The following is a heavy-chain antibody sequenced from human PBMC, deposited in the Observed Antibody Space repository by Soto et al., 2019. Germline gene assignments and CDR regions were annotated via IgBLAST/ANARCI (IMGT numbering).Heavy chain of an antibody. CDR1: GYMFTKSA. D-gene: IGHD6-19*01. CDR3: ARDGVAAGNINFDY. J-gene: IGHJ4*01. V-gene: IGHV1-3*01. Sequence: ASVKVSCKASGYMFTKSAMHWVRQAPGQRLEWVGWISGDSGNTKYSPKLQDRVTITRDTSASTAYMELSSLRSEDTALYYCARDGVAAGNINFDYWGQGTLVTVSS. CDR2: ISGDSGNT.